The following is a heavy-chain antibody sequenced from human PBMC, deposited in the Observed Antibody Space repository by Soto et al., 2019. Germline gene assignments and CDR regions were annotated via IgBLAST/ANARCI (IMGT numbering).Heavy chain of an antibody. V-gene: IGHV4-59*01. D-gene: IGHD6-13*01. CDR1: GGSISDYY. J-gene: IGHJ4*02. CDR2: ILNTGST. Sequence: QVQLQESGPGLVKPSETLSLTCTLSGGSISDYYWGWMRQPPGKGLEWIGYILNTGSTTHNPSLKSRVTISVDTPKNQVSLRLGAVTAADTAVYYCARAPGSWYSPFDYWGQGILVTVSS. CDR3: ARAPGSWYSPFDY.